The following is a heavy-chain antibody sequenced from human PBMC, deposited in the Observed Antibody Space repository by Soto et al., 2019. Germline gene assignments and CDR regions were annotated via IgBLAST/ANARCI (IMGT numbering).Heavy chain of an antibody. CDR3: ARIAVAGSYFDY. D-gene: IGHD6-19*01. Sequence: TGGSLRLSCAASGFTFSSYAMSWVRQAPGKGLEWVSAISGSGGSTYYADSVKGRFTISRDNSKNTLYLQMNSLRAEDTAVYYCARIAVAGSYFDYWGQGTLVTVSS. J-gene: IGHJ4*02. CDR1: GFTFSSYA. CDR2: ISGSGGST. V-gene: IGHV3-23*01.